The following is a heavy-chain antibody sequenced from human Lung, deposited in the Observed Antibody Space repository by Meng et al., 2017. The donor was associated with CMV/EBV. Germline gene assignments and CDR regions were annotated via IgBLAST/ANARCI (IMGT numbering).Heavy chain of an antibody. CDR1: GASVSSGSSY. CDR3: ARGGGTTVAPTLDY. CDR2: IYYSGST. D-gene: IGHD4-23*01. V-gene: IGHV4-61*01. J-gene: IGHJ4*02. Sequence: SGASVSSGSSYWSWIRQPPGKTLEWIGYIYYSGSTNYNSSLKGRVIISADTSKNQFSLKLSSVTAADTAVYYCARGGGTTVAPTLDYWGQGTLVTVSS.